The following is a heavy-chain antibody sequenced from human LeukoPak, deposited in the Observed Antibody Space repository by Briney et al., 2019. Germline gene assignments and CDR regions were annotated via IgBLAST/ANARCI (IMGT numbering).Heavy chain of an antibody. CDR2: ISYDGSNK. CDR3: AKLWSVSVTSHAFDV. Sequence: GGSLRLSCAASGFTFSSYGMHWVRQAPGKGLEWVAVISYDGSNKYYADSVKGRFTISRDNSKNTLYLQMNSLRAEDTAVYYCAKLWSVSVTSHAFDVWGQGTMVTVSS. J-gene: IGHJ3*01. D-gene: IGHD4-17*01. CDR1: GFTFSSYG. V-gene: IGHV3-30*18.